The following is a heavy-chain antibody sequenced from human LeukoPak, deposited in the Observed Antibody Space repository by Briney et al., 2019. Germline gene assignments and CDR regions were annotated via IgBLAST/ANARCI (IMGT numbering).Heavy chain of an antibody. V-gene: IGHV3-21*01. D-gene: IGHD3-3*01. CDR1: GFTFSSYS. CDR2: ISSSSSYI. Sequence: GGSLRLSCAASGFTFSSYSMNWVRQAPGKGLEWVSSISSSSSYIYYADSVKGRFTISRDNAKNSLYLQMNSLRAEDTAVYYCARAHVDFWSGYYYLKSPDIDYWGQGTLVTVSS. J-gene: IGHJ4*02. CDR3: ARAHVDFWSGYYYLKSPDIDY.